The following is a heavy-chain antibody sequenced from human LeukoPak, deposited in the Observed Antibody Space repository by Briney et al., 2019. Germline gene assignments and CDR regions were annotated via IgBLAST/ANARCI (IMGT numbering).Heavy chain of an antibody. CDR1: GFTFSSYA. Sequence: PGGSLRLSCAASGFTFSSYAMSWVRQAPGKGLEWVSAISGSGGSTYYADSVKGRFTISRDNSKNTPYLQMNSLRAEDTAVYYCALNGVVVAAQVDAFDIWGQGTMVTVSS. D-gene: IGHD2-15*01. CDR3: ALNGVVVAAQVDAFDI. V-gene: IGHV3-23*01. CDR2: ISGSGGST. J-gene: IGHJ3*02.